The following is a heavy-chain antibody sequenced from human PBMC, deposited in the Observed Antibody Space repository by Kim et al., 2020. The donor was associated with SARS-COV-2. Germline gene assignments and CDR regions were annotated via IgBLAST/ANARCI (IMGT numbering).Heavy chain of an antibody. Sequence: GGSLRLSCAASGFSFSSYVMSWVRQAPGMGLEWVSSISDSGGNINYADSVKGRFTISRDNSRNTLYLQMNSPRADDTAVYYCAKGGGSTYWYSFDFRGQG. CDR2: ISDSGGNI. D-gene: IGHD2-15*01. CDR3: AKGGGSTYWYSFDF. CDR1: GFSFSSYV. J-gene: IGHJ4*02. V-gene: IGHV3-23*01.